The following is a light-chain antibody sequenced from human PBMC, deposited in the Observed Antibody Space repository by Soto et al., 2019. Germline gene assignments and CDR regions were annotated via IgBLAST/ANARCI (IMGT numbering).Light chain of an antibody. CDR2: DAS. V-gene: IGKV3-11*01. Sequence: EIVLTQSPATRSLSPGERATLSCRASQRLSSYLAWYQQKPGQAPRLLIYDASNRATGIPARFSGSGSGTDFTLTISSLEPEDFAVYYCQQRSNWPPYTFGQGTKLEIK. J-gene: IGKJ2*01. CDR3: QQRSNWPPYT. CDR1: QRLSSY.